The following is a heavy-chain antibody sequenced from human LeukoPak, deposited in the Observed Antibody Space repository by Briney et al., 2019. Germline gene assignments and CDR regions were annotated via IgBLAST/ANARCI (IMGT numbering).Heavy chain of an antibody. CDR2: IYSGGST. CDR1: GFTVSSNY. J-gene: IGHJ4*02. Sequence: GGSLRLSCAASGFTVSSNYMSWVRQAPGKGLEWVSVIYSGGSTYYADSVKGRFTISRDNSKNTLYLQMNSLRAEDTAVYYCARESGAGRVGEYYFDYWGQGTLVTVSS. CDR3: ARESGAGRVGEYYFDY. V-gene: IGHV3-53*01. D-gene: IGHD3-10*01.